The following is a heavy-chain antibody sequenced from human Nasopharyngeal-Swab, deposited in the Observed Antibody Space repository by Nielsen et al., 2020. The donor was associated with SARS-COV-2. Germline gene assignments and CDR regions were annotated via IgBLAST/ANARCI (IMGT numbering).Heavy chain of an antibody. Sequence: GESLKISCAASGFTFRSYGMHWVRQAPGKGLEWVAVIWFDGSNKYYVDSVKGRFTISRDNSKNTLYLQMNSLRAEDTAVYYCARPVGGYYPEVDDAFDIWGQGTMVTVSS. J-gene: IGHJ3*02. CDR3: ARPVGGYYPEVDDAFDI. CDR1: GFTFRSYG. D-gene: IGHD3-22*01. V-gene: IGHV3-33*01. CDR2: IWFDGSNK.